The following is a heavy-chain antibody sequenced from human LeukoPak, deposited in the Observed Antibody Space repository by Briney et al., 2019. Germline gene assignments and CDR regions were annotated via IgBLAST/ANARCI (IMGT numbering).Heavy chain of an antibody. CDR3: ARGATAYFDS. Sequence: SQTLSLTCAISGDSVSSDSAAWNWVRQSPSRGLEWLGRTYYRSKWYYNYAVSVKSRITINPDTSKNQFSLKLNSVTPEDTAVYYCARGATAYFDSWGQGTLVTVSS. V-gene: IGHV6-1*01. CDR2: TYYRSKWYY. CDR1: GDSVSSDSAA. D-gene: IGHD5-12*01. J-gene: IGHJ4*02.